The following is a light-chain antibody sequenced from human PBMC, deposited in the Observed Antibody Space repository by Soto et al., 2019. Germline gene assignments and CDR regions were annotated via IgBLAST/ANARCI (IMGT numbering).Light chain of an antibody. V-gene: IGKV1-5*03. CDR3: QQYNSYSEA. J-gene: IGKJ1*01. CDR1: QTISSW. CDR2: KAS. Sequence: DIHMTQSPSTLSGSVVDIVTITCRASQTISSWLAWYQQKPGKAPKLLIYKASTLKSGVPSRFSGSGSGTEFTLTISSLQPDDFATYYCQQYNSYSEAFGQGTKV.